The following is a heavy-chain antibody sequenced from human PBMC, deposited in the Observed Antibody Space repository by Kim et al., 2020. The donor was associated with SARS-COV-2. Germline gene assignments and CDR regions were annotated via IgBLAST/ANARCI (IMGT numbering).Heavy chain of an antibody. J-gene: IGHJ5*02. CDR3: ARPRLGGYLGGWFDP. Sequence: GGSLRLSCAASGFTFSSYAMHWVRQAPGKGLEWVAVISYDGSNKYYADSVKGRFTISRDNSKNTLYLQMNSLRAEDTAVYYCARPRLGGYLGGWFDPWGQGTLVTVSS. D-gene: IGHD3-22*01. CDR2: ISYDGSNK. V-gene: IGHV3-30*04. CDR1: GFTFSSYA.